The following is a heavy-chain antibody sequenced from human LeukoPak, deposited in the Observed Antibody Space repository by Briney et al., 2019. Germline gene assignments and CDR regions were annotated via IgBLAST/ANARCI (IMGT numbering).Heavy chain of an antibody. J-gene: IGHJ4*02. V-gene: IGHV4-39*01. D-gene: IGHD4-17*01. CDR3: RPHGAY. Sequence: SETLSLTCTVSGGSVSSSSYYWGWVRQPPGKGLEWIGLMSHSGTSAYNPSLEGRLTISVDTSKNQFSLRLTSVTAADTAVYCLRPHGAYWGQGTLVTVSS. CDR2: MSHSGTS. CDR1: GGSVSSSSYY.